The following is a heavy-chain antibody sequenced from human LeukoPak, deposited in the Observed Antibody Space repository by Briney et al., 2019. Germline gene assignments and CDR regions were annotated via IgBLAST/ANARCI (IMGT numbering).Heavy chain of an antibody. CDR1: GGSFNDHF. D-gene: IGHD6-13*01. Sequence: SETLSLTCAVYGGSFNDHFWTWVRQPPGKGLEWIEEVTHSGSTNSNPSLKSRVTVSVDTSKNQFSLNLSSVTAADTAVYYCARGRWGGSSCPLDYWGQGTLVTVSS. CDR3: ARGRWGGSSCPLDY. V-gene: IGHV4-34*01. CDR2: VTHSGST. J-gene: IGHJ4*02.